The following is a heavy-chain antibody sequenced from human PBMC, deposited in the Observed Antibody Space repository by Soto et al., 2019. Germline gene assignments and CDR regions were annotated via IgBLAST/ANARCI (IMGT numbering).Heavy chain of an antibody. CDR3: ARDREDGSGTKYNWFDS. CDR2: TIPIFDTP. V-gene: IGHV1-69*13. CDR1: GGTFGNYG. Sequence: SGKVSCKASGGTFGNYGISWRRQAPGQGLEWMGGTIPIFDTPHYAQKFRDRVTITADATSTAYMELTSLTSEDTATYYCARDREDGSGTKYNWFDSWGQGTLVTVSS. D-gene: IGHD3-10*01. J-gene: IGHJ5*01.